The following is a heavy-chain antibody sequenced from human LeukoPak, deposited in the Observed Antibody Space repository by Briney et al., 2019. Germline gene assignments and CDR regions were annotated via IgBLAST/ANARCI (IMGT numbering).Heavy chain of an antibody. D-gene: IGHD3-10*01. V-gene: IGHV4-39*01. Sequence: SETLSLTCSVSGGSISSNSYYRGWIRQPPGQGLEWIGSVYYSGSTYYNPSLKSRVTISVDMSKNQFSLKLTSVTAADTAVYYCARKPFYYGSGSYSIVDYWGQGALVTVSS. J-gene: IGHJ4*02. CDR2: VYYSGST. CDR1: GGSISSNSYY. CDR3: ARKPFYYGSGSYSIVDY.